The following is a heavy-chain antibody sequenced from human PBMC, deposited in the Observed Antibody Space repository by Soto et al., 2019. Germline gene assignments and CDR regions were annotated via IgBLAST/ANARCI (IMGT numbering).Heavy chain of an antibody. D-gene: IGHD3-9*01. CDR1: GYTFTSYG. J-gene: IGHJ5*02. CDR2: ISAYNGNT. CDR3: ARDTRLRYFDWLSTTNWFDP. V-gene: IGHV1-18*01. Sequence: QVHLVQSGAEVKKPGASVKVSCKASGYTFTSYGISWVRQAPGQGLEWMGWISAYNGNTNYAQKLQGRVTMTTDTSTSTAYMELRSLRSGDTAVYYCARDTRLRYFDWLSTTNWFDPWGQGTLVTVSS.